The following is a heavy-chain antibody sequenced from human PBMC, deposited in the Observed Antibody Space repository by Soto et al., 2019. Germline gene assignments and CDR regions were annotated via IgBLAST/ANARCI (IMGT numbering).Heavy chain of an antibody. CDR3: ARDRGYDSSGYYYDYYYGMDV. V-gene: IGHV4-30-4*01. D-gene: IGHD3-22*01. CDR2: IYYSGST. J-gene: IGHJ6*02. Sequence: QVQLQESGPGLVKPSQTLSLTCTVSGGSISSGDYYWSWIRQPPGKGLEWIGYIYYSGSTYYNPSLKSRVTISVDTSKNQFSLKLSSVTAADTAVYYCARDRGYDSSGYYYDYYYGMDVWGQGTTVTVSS. CDR1: GGSISSGDYY.